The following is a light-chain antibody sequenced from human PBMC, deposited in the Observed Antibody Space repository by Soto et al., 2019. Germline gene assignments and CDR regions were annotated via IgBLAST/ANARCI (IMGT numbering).Light chain of an antibody. CDR3: QQRSNWLSIT. V-gene: IGKV3-11*01. J-gene: IGKJ5*01. CDR2: DAS. Sequence: EIVLTQSPATLSLSPGERATLSCRASQSVSSYLAWYQQKPGQAPRLLIYDASNRATGIPARFSGSGSGTDFTLTISSLEPEDFAVYYCQQRSNWLSITFVQGTRLEIK. CDR1: QSVSSY.